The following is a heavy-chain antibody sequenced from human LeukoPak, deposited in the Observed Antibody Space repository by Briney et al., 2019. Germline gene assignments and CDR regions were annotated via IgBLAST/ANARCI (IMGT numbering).Heavy chain of an antibody. CDR1: GDSVSTGLHY. CDR2: THYSGST. J-gene: IGHJ6*03. D-gene: IGHD1-26*01. Sequence: PSETLSLTCNVSGDSVSTGLHYYSWIRQHPGEGLEWIGCTHYSGSTHYKSSLRSRLIISLDTSKNQVSPKLTSVTAADPAVYYCARGRRGKYSPYFYYHMDVWGTGTPVTVSS. V-gene: IGHV4-31*03. CDR3: ARGRRGKYSPYFYYHMDV.